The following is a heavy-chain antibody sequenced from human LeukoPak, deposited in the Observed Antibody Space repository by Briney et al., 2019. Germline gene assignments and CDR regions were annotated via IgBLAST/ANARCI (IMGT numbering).Heavy chain of an antibody. Sequence: YGGXXXGYYWSWIRQPPGKGLEWIGEINHSGSTNYNPSLKSRVTISVDTSKNQFSLKLSSVTAADTAVYYCASRYCSGGSCNDYWGQGTLVTVSS. CDR2: INHSGST. J-gene: IGHJ4*02. CDR3: ASRYCSGGSCNDY. CDR1: GGXXXGYY. V-gene: IGHV4-34*01. D-gene: IGHD2-15*01.